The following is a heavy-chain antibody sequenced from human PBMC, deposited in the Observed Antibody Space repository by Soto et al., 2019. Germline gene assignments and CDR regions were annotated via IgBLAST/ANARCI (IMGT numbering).Heavy chain of an antibody. J-gene: IGHJ4*02. Sequence: SETLSLTCAVYGGSFSGYYWSWIRQPPGKGLEWIGEINHSGSTNYNPSLKSRVTISVDTSKNQFSLKLSSVTAADTAVYYCARTTPFDYWGQGTLVTVSS. CDR3: ARTTPFDY. D-gene: IGHD4-17*01. CDR2: INHSGST. V-gene: IGHV4-34*01. CDR1: GGSFSGYY.